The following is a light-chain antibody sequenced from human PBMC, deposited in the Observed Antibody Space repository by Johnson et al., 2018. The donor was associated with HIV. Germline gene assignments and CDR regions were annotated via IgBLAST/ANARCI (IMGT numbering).Light chain of an antibody. CDR2: DNN. Sequence: QSVLTQPPSVSAAPGQKVTISCYGSSSNIGNNYVSWYQQLPGTAPKLLIYDNNKRPSGIPDRFSGSKSGTSATLGITGPQTGDEVDYYCGTWDSSLSVYVFGTGTKVTVI. J-gene: IGLJ1*01. CDR1: SSNIGNNY. CDR3: GTWDSSLSVYV. V-gene: IGLV1-51*01.